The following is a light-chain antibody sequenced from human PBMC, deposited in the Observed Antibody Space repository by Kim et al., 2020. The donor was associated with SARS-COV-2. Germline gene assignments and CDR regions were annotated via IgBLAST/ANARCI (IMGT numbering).Light chain of an antibody. Sequence: GQTVPISCTRTSSYVGNYNYVSWYHQDPGKAPKFMIYDVTRRPSGVPDRFSGSKSGNTASLTISGLQAEDEADYYCCSYAGNYTLLFGGGTQLTVL. CDR3: CSYAGNYTLL. V-gene: IGLV2-11*01. CDR1: SSYVGNYNY. J-gene: IGLJ2*01. CDR2: DVT.